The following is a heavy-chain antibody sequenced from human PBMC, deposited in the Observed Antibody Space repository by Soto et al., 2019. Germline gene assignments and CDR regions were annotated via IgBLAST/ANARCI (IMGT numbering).Heavy chain of an antibody. Sequence: EVQLLESGGGVVQPGGSLRLSCAASGFTFSTYAMSWVRQAPGKGLEWVSSISRSADERDYAVSVRGRFAISRDNSGNTLYLQMNSLRVEDTALYYCAKDLLAVADHWFDSWGQGTLVTVSS. CDR3: AKDLLAVADHWFDS. CDR2: ISRSADER. V-gene: IGHV3-23*01. D-gene: IGHD6-19*01. CDR1: GFTFSTYA. J-gene: IGHJ5*01.